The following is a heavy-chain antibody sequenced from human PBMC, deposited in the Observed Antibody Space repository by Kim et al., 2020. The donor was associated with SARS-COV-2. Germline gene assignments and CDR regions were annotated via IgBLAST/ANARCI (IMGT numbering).Heavy chain of an antibody. D-gene: IGHD3-16*02. V-gene: IGHV1-18*01. CDR2: ISAYNGNT. CDR1: GYTFTSYG. J-gene: IGHJ5*02. Sequence: ASVKVSCKASGYTFTSYGISWVRQAPGQGLEWMGWISAYNGNTNYAQKLQGRVTMTTDTSTSTAYMELRSLRSDDTAVYYCARDRTYYDYVWGSYRYSPEDNWFDAWGQGTLVTVSS. CDR3: ARDRTYYDYVWGSYRYSPEDNWFDA.